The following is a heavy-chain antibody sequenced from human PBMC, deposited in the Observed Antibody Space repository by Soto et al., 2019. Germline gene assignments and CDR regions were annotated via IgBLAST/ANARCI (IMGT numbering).Heavy chain of an antibody. D-gene: IGHD3-3*01. CDR2: VSYNGTT. CDR3: ARVQVFSFWGGLKYYVDH. CDR1: SGSINFYY. J-gene: IGHJ4*02. Sequence: SETLSLTCTISSGSINFYYWTWIRQSPGKGLEWIGYVSYNGTTTYNPSLKNRVTISLETSKSRFSLRLTSATAADTATYYCARVQVFSFWGGLKYYVDHWGQG. V-gene: IGHV4-59*01.